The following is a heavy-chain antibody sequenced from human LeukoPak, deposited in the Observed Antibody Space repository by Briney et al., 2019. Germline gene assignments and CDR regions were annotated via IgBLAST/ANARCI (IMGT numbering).Heavy chain of an antibody. V-gene: IGHV4-39*07. CDR2: IYNVGSTGNT. CDR3: ARDFGAGSYRYGRDV. Sequence: SETLSLTCTVSGHSLSGSSYSWGWIRQPPGKGLEWIGCIYNVGSTGNTHYNPSLKSRLTISEDTSKNQFSLRLSSVTAADTVVYYCARDFGAGSYRYGRDVWGQGTAVTVSS. J-gene: IGHJ6*02. D-gene: IGHD3-10*01. CDR1: GHSLSGSSYS.